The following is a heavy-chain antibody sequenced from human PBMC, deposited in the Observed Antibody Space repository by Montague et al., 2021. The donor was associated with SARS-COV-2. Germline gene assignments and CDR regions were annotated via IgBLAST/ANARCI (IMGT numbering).Heavy chain of an antibody. CDR1: GGSISSSTYY. Sequence: SETLSLTCTVSGGSISSSTYYWGWIRQPPGKGLEWIGSIHHSGSTYYNPSLETRVTISVDTSKNQFSLKLSSVTAADTAVFYCARLGYTKVWSGIDVWGQGITVTVSS. CDR3: ARLGYTKVWSGIDV. J-gene: IGHJ6*02. D-gene: IGHD6-13*01. CDR2: IHHSGST. V-gene: IGHV4-39*01.